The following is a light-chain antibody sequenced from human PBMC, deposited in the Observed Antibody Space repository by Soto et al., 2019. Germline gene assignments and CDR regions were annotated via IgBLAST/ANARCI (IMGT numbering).Light chain of an antibody. CDR1: SSDVGTYNY. J-gene: IGLJ2*01. CDR2: DVS. Sequence: QSVLTQPASVSGSPGQSITISCTGTSSDVGTYNYVSWYQQHPGKAPKLMIYDVSSRPSGVSNRFSGSKSGNTASLTISGLQAEDDADYYCSSYTSSSTVVFGGVTKLTVL. CDR3: SSYTSSSTVV. V-gene: IGLV2-14*01.